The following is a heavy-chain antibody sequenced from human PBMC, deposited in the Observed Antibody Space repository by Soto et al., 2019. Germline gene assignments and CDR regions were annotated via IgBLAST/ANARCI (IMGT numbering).Heavy chain of an antibody. D-gene: IGHD6-6*01. Sequence: GASVKVSCKASGYTFSDYYVTWVRQAPGHGLEWMGWISPHNDNTNLAQNVKGRVILTTDTSSNTAFMELRSLRVDDTAVYYCAKMGGGNLPKLFHVWGHGTLVTVSS. J-gene: IGHJ1*01. CDR1: GYTFSDYY. V-gene: IGHV1-18*01. CDR3: AKMGGGNLPKLFHV. CDR2: ISPHNDNT.